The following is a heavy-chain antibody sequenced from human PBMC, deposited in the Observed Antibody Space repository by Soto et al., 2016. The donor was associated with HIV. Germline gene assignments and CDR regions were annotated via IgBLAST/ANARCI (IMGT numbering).Heavy chain of an antibody. J-gene: IGHJ4*02. CDR3: SQMGDIVPVVAVVTS. V-gene: IGHV3-48*03. CDR2: ISSGGTTI. Sequence: EVQLVESGGGLVQPGGSLRLSCTASGFSFSDYAMNWVRQTPGKGLEWPSYISSGGTTIYYADSVKGRFTISRNNAQDSLYLQMNSLRADGTAVYYCSQMGDIVPVVAVVTSWGQGTLVAVSS. CDR1: GFSFSDYA. D-gene: IGHD2-15*01.